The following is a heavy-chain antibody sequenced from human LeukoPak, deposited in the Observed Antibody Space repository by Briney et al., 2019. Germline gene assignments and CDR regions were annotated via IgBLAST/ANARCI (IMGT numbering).Heavy chain of an antibody. J-gene: IGHJ4*02. D-gene: IGHD6-13*01. V-gene: IGHV7-4-1*02. CDR3: ASTRQQLAHLFDY. CDR2: INTNTGNP. CDR1: GYTFTGYA. Sequence: ASVKVSCKASGYTFTGYAMHWVRQAPGQRLEWMGWINTNTGNPTYAQGFTGRFVFSLDTSVSTAYLQISSLKAEDTAVYYCASTRQQLAHLFDYWGQGTLVTVSS.